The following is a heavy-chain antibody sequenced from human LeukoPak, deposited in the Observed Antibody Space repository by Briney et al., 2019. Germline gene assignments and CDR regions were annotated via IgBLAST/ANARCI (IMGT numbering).Heavy chain of an antibody. CDR2: IYSGGST. CDR1: GFTVSSNY. D-gene: IGHD4-17*01. Sequence: PGGSLRLSCAASGFTVSSNYMSWVRQAPGKGLEWVSVIYSGGSTYYADSVKGRFTISRDNSKNTLYLQMNSLRAEDTAVYYCARSHGDYGDAFDIWGQGTMVTVSS. CDR3: ARSHGDYGDAFDI. V-gene: IGHV3-53*01. J-gene: IGHJ3*02.